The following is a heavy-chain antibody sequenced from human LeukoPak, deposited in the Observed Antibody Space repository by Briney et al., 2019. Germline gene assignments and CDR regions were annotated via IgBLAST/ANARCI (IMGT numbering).Heavy chain of an antibody. CDR1: GGSISSSDYY. D-gene: IGHD6-19*01. CDR2: IHYDGTT. CDR3: ARRPGSGWFFDY. V-gene: IGHV4-39*01. J-gene: IGHJ4*02. Sequence: SETLSLTCTVSGGSISSSDYYWGWIRQPPGKALEWIGTIHYDGTTYYHPSLKSRVTISVDTSNNQFSLKVTSVTAADTAVFYCARRPGSGWFFDYWGQGTLATVSS.